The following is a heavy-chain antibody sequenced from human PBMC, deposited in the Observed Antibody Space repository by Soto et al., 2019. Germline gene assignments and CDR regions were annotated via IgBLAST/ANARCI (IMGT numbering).Heavy chain of an antibody. V-gene: IGHV3-74*01. CDR2: IKGDESGT. J-gene: IGHJ4*02. CDR1: GFTFSSYW. D-gene: IGHD3-10*01. CDR3: ARGGLGTYLLDF. Sequence: EVQLVESGGGLVQPEGSLRLSCAASGFTFSSYWMHWVRQAPGKGLVWLSRIKGDESGTNYADSVKGRFTISRDNAKNTLYLQMNSLRAEDTAVYYCARGGLGTYLLDFWGQGTLVTVSS.